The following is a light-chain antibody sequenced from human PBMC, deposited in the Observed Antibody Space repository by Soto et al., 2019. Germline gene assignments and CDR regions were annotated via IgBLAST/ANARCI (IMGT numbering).Light chain of an antibody. V-gene: IGKV3D-15*01. CDR2: GAS. CDR3: QQYNNWPVT. Sequence: EVVMTQSPGTLSVSPGERATLSCRASQSVNSHLAWYQQKPGQAPRLLIYGASNRAPGIPDRFSGSGSGTEFTLTISGLQSEDFATYYCQQYNNWPVTFGGGTKVDIK. CDR1: QSVNSH. J-gene: IGKJ4*01.